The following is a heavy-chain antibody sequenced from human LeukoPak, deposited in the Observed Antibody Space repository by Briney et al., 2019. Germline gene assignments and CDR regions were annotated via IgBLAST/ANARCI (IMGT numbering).Heavy chain of an antibody. CDR2: INHSGST. J-gene: IGHJ4*02. Sequence: SETLSLTCAVYGGSFSGYYWSWIHQPPGKGLEWIGEINHSGSTNYNPSLKSRVTISVDTSKNQFSLKLSSVTAADTAVYYCARRKDFWSGYYTGYFDYWGQGTLVTVSS. D-gene: IGHD3-3*01. CDR1: GGSFSGYY. CDR3: ARRKDFWSGYYTGYFDY. V-gene: IGHV4-34*01.